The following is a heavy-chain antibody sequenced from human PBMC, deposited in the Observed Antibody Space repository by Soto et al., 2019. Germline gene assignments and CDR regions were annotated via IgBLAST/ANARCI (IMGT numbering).Heavy chain of an antibody. CDR3: ARGPVGGYYGSGSYYRNYYYGMDV. D-gene: IGHD3-10*01. J-gene: IGHJ6*02. Sequence: SETMSLTWTVSGGSISSYYWCWIRQPPGKGLEWIAYIYYSGSTNYNPSLKSRVTISVDTSKNQFSLKLSSVTAADRDVYYCARGPVGGYYGSGSYYRNYYYGMDVWGQGTTVT. CDR2: IYYSGST. V-gene: IGHV4-59*01. CDR1: GGSISSYY.